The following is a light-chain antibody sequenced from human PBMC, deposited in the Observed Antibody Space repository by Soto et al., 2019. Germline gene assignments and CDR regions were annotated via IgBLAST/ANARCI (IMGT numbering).Light chain of an antibody. J-gene: IGLJ1*01. CDR3: SSYTSSSPCV. V-gene: IGLV2-14*01. Sequence: QSVLNQPASVSGSPGQSITISCTGTSSDVGGYKYVSWYQQYPGKAXKLLMYEVSNRPSGVSSRFSGSKSGNTASLTISGLQAEDEADYYCSSYTSSSPCVFGTGTKVTVL. CDR1: SSDVGGYKY. CDR2: EVS.